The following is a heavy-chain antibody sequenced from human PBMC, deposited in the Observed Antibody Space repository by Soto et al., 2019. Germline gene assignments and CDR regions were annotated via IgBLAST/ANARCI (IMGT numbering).Heavy chain of an antibody. Sequence: QVQLVQSGAEVKKPGASVKVSCKASGYTFTSYAMHWVRQAPGQRLEWMGWINAGNGNTKYSQKFQGRVTITRDTSASTAYMELSSLRSEDTAVDYCARIATTVVTPNWFDPWGQGTLVTVSS. CDR2: INAGNGNT. CDR1: GYTFTSYA. D-gene: IGHD4-17*01. V-gene: IGHV1-3*01. J-gene: IGHJ5*02. CDR3: ARIATTVVTPNWFDP.